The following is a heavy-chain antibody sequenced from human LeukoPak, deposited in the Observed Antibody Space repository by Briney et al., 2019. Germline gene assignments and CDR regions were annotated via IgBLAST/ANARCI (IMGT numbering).Heavy chain of an antibody. CDR3: ARGPASWSNFAWFDP. J-gene: IGHJ5*02. CDR2: INHSGST. D-gene: IGHD3-10*01. V-gene: IGHV4-34*01. CDR1: GGSLSNYY. Sequence: SETLSLTCAVYGGSLSNYYWSWIRQPPGKGLEWIGEINHSGSTKCNPSLKSRITISVDMSKNQFSLELSSVTAADTAIYYCARGPASWSNFAWFDPWGQGTLVTVSS.